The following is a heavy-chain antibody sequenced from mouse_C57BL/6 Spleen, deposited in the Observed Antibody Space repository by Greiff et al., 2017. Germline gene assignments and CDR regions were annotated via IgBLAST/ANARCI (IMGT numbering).Heavy chain of an antibody. CDR3: ARERSSYRFAY. V-gene: IGHV1-85*01. Sequence: VKLMESGPELVKPGASVKLSCKASGYTFTSYDINWVKQRPGQGLEWIGWIYPRDGSTKYNEKFKGKATLTVDTSSSTAYMELHSLTSEDSAVYFCARERSSYRFAYWGQGTLVTVSA. CDR1: GYTFTSYD. CDR2: IYPRDGST. J-gene: IGHJ3*01. D-gene: IGHD1-1*01.